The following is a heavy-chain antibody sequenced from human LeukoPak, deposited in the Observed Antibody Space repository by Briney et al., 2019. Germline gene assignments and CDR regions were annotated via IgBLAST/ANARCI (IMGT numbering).Heavy chain of an antibody. CDR2: ISGSSSYI. V-gene: IGHV3-21*01. J-gene: IGHJ4*02. Sequence: PGGSLRLSCAASGFTFSTYNMNWVRQAPGKGLEWVSSISGSSSYIYYADSVKGRFSISRDNAKNSLYLQMNSLRAEDTAVYYCAKDNWLPSSPAVAGLGDWGQGTLVTVSP. CDR1: GFTFSTYN. D-gene: IGHD6-19*01. CDR3: AKDNWLPSSPAVAGLGD.